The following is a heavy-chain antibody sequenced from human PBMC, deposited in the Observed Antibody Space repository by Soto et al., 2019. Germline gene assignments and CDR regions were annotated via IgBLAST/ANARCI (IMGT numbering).Heavy chain of an antibody. Sequence: QVQLQQWGAGLLKPSETLSLTCAVYGGSFSGYYWSWIRQPPGKGLEWIGEINHSGSTNYNPSLTXXVXQXXDTSKNHFCLKLSSVTAADTAGYCCARGGVWGSYHWGQGTMVTVSS. CDR1: GGSFSGYY. CDR2: INHSGST. CDR3: ARGGVWGSYH. D-gene: IGHD3-16*01. V-gene: IGHV4-34*01. J-gene: IGHJ3*01.